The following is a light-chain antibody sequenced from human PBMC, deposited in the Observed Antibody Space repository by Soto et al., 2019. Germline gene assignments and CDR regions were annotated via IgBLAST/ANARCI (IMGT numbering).Light chain of an antibody. Sequence: EIVLTQSPGTLSLSPGERATLSCRASQSVSSSYLSWYQQKPGQAPRLLIYGASSRATGIPDRFSGSGSGTEFTLTISILEPEDFAVYYCQQYGSSRRTFGQGTKVEIK. J-gene: IGKJ1*01. V-gene: IGKV3-20*01. CDR2: GAS. CDR1: QSVSSSY. CDR3: QQYGSSRRT.